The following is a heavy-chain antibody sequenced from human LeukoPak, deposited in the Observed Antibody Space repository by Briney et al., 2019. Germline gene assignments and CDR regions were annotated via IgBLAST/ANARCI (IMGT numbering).Heavy chain of an antibody. J-gene: IGHJ6*03. Sequence: KTGGSLRLSCAASGFTFTDYSMTWVRQAPGKGLEWVSSISTVSTYKFYSDSVKGRFTISRDNAKNTLYLQMSSLSAEDTGVYYCARDGSGFYLYYYMDVWGRGTPVTVSS. CDR2: ISTVSTYK. D-gene: IGHD6-25*01. CDR3: ARDGSGFYLYYYMDV. V-gene: IGHV3-21*01. CDR1: GFTFTDYS.